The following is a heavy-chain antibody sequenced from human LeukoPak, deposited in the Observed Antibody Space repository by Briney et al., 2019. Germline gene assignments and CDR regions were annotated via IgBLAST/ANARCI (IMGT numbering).Heavy chain of an antibody. D-gene: IGHD3-3*01. CDR2: INPNSGGT. V-gene: IGHV1-2*02. Sequence: GASVKVSCKASGYTFTGYYMHWVRRAPGQGLEWMGWINPNSGGTNYAQKFQGRVTMTRDTSISTAYMELSRLRSEDTAVYYCARGGFHYYDFWSGHFDYWGQGTLVTVSS. J-gene: IGHJ4*02. CDR3: ARGGFHYYDFWSGHFDY. CDR1: GYTFTGYY.